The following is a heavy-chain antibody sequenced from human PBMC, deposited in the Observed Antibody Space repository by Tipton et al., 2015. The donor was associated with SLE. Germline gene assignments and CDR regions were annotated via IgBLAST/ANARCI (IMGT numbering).Heavy chain of an antibody. CDR1: GGSISNYY. CDR2: IYYSGST. CDR3: ARDRLGGPFDY. D-gene: IGHD1-26*01. V-gene: IGHV4-59*01. Sequence: LRLSCTVSGGSISNYYWSWIRQPPGKGLEWIGYIYYSGSTNFNPSLKSRVIISEDTSKNQFSLKLRSVTAADSAIYYCARDRLGGPFDYWGRGTLVTVSS. J-gene: IGHJ4*02.